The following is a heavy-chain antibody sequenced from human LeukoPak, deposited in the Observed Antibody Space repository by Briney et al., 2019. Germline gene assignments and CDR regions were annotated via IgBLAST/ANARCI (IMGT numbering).Heavy chain of an antibody. CDR1: GYTFTGYY. Sequence: VASVKVSCKASGYTFTGYYMHWVRKAPGQGLKWMGWINPNSGGTNYAQKFQGRVTMTRETSISTAYMELSRLRSDDTAVYYCARRHYGSGSSFDYWGQGTLVSVSS. J-gene: IGHJ4*02. V-gene: IGHV1-2*02. D-gene: IGHD3-10*01. CDR3: ARRHYGSGSSFDY. CDR2: INPNSGGT.